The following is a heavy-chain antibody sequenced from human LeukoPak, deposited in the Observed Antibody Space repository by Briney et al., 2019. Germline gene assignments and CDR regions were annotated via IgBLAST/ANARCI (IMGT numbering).Heavy chain of an antibody. V-gene: IGHV4-34*01. CDR3: ARGGPIYSSSWYWFDP. CDR2: INHSGST. CDR1: GGSFSGYY. J-gene: IGHJ5*02. D-gene: IGHD6-13*01. Sequence: SEALSLTCAVYGGSFSGYYWSWIRQPPGKGLEWIGEINHSGSTNYNPSLKSRVTISVDTSKNQFSLKLSSVTAADTAVYYCARGGPIYSSSWYWFDPWGQGTLVTVSS.